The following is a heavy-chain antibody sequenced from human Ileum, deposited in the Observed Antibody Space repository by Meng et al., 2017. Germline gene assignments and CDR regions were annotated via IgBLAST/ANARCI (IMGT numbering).Heavy chain of an antibody. V-gene: IGHV3-30*04. D-gene: IGHD2/OR15-2a*01. CDR3: AREPVFRGWLDP. CDR2: ISSDGGLK. J-gene: IGHJ5*02. Sequence: GESLKISCAASGFSFSSYSMHWARQAPGTGLDWVAVISSDGGLKWCADAVKGRFTISRDNAKNTLYLQMNSLRPEDTAVYHCAREPVFRGWLDPWGRGTLVTVSS. CDR1: GFSFSSYS.